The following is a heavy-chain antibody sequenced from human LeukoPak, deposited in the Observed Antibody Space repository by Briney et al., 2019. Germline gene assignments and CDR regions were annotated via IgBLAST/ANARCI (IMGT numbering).Heavy chain of an antibody. CDR3: ARATASRFDY. V-gene: IGHV3-23*01. Sequence: GGTLRLSCAASRFTFSNYGMSWVRQAPGKGLEWVSGISGSGGSTNYADSVKGRFTISRDNSKNTLYLQMNSLRAEDTAVYYCARATASRFDYWGQGTLVTVSS. J-gene: IGHJ4*02. D-gene: IGHD4-17*01. CDR1: RFTFSNYG. CDR2: ISGSGGST.